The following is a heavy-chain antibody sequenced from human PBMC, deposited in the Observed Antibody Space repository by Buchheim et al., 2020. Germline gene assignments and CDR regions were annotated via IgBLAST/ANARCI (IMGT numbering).Heavy chain of an antibody. V-gene: IGHV4-34*10. D-gene: IGHD3-10*01. CDR3: AGGDYHGSESYLGY. J-gene: IGHJ4*02. Sequence: QVQLQESGPGLVKPSETLSLTCAVHGGSFSGYYWGWIRQSPGKGLEWIGEINPSGRPNYNPSLKSRLSMSLDTSKSQFSLRLSSVTAADTAVYYCAGGDYHGSESYLGYWGQGT. CDR1: GGSFSGYY. CDR2: INPSGRP.